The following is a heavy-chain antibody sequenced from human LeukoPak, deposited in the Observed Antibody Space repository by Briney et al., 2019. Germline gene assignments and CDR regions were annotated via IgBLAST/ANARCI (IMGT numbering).Heavy chain of an antibody. CDR1: GFTFSSYG. Sequence: GGSLRLSCAASGFTFSSYGVHWVRQAPGKGLEWVAVISYDGSNKYYADSVKGRFTISRDNSKNTLYLQMNSLRAEDTAVYYCAKDIERVRGVTSYYFDYWGQGTLVTVSS. CDR3: AKDIERVRGVTSYYFDY. V-gene: IGHV3-30*18. D-gene: IGHD3-10*01. CDR2: ISYDGSNK. J-gene: IGHJ4*02.